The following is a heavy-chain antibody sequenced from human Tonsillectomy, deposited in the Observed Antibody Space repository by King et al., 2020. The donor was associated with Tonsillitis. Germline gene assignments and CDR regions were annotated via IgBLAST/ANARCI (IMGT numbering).Heavy chain of an antibody. V-gene: IGHV4-59*08. CDR3: ASIYVYMYFDL. CDR1: GGSISSYY. D-gene: IGHD5-18*01. CDR2: IYYSGST. J-gene: IGHJ2*01. Sequence: VQLQESGPGLVKPSETLSLTCTVSGGSISSYYWSWIRQPPGKGLEWIGYIYYSGSTNYNPSLKSRVTISVDTSKNQFSLKLSSVTAADTAVYYCASIYVYMYFDLWGRGTLVTVSS.